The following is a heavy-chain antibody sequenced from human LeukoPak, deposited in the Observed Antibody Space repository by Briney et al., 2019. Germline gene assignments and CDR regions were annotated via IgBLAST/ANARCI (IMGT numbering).Heavy chain of an antibody. D-gene: IGHD3-3*01. Sequence: GGSLRLSCAASGFTFSSYSMNWVRQAPGKGLEWVSSISSSSSYIYYADSVKGRFTISRDNAKNSLYLQMNSLRAEDTAVYYCATVTIPFTGDAFDIWGQGTMVTVSS. CDR2: ISSSSSYI. V-gene: IGHV3-21*01. CDR1: GFTFSSYS. CDR3: ATVTIPFTGDAFDI. J-gene: IGHJ3*02.